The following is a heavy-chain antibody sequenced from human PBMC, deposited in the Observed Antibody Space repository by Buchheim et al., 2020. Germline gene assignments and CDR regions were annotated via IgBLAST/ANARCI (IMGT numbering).Heavy chain of an antibody. V-gene: IGHV3-48*01. Sequence: EVQLVESGGGLVQPGGSLRLSCAASGFTFRSYSMNWVRQAPGKGLEWVSYISGSSTTIYYADSVKGRFTISRDNAKNSLYLQMNSLRAEDTAVYYCARSDDSSGYNPHYYYYYYLDVWGKGTT. CDR2: ISGSSTTI. CDR3: ARSDDSSGYNPHYYYYYYLDV. CDR1: GFTFRSYS. D-gene: IGHD3-22*01. J-gene: IGHJ6*03.